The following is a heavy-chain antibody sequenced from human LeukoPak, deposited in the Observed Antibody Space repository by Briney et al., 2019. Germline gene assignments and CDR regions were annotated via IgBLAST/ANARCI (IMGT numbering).Heavy chain of an antibody. J-gene: IGHJ4*02. CDR1: GFTFSKFA. CDR2: ISSSGGDT. D-gene: IGHD6-13*01. CDR3: AKGSLGSWYFFDY. Sequence: GGSLRLSWAASGFTFSKFAMAWVRQAPGKGPEGFSTISSSGGDTYYADSVKGRFTVSRDNSKTTLFLQMNSLRAEDTALYYCAKGSLGSWYFFDYWGQGTLVTVSS. V-gene: IGHV3-23*01.